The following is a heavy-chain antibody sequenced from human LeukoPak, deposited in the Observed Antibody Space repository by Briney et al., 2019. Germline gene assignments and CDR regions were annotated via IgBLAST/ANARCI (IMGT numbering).Heavy chain of an antibody. CDR2: IYSGGST. CDR3: AGTRKNYYYYYMDV. J-gene: IGHJ6*03. D-gene: IGHD1-1*01. Sequence: RGSLRLSCAASGFTVSSNYMSWVRQAPGKGLEWVSVIYSGGSTYYADSVKGRFTISRDNSKNTLYLQMNSLRAEDTAVYYCAGTRKNYYYYYMDVWGKGTTVTISS. CDR1: GFTVSSNY. V-gene: IGHV3-66*01.